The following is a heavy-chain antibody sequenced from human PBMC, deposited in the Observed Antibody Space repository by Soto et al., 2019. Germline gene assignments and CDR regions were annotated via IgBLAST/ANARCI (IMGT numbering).Heavy chain of an antibody. Sequence: GASVKVSCKASGGTFSNYAISWVGQAPGQGLEWMGGIIPIFGTANYAQKFQGRVTITADESTSTAYMELSSLRSEDTAVYYCARDGMYYGSGNYYYYGMDVWGQGTTVTVSS. V-gene: IGHV1-69*13. CDR1: GGTFSNYA. J-gene: IGHJ6*02. CDR3: ARDGMYYGSGNYYYYGMDV. CDR2: IIPIFGTA. D-gene: IGHD3-10*01.